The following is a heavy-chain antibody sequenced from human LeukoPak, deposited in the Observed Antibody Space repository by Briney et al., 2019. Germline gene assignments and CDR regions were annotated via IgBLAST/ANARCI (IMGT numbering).Heavy chain of an antibody. CDR3: ARIKYSSSYLLDY. CDR1: GGSISSGGYY. CDR2: IYYSGST. J-gene: IGHJ4*02. V-gene: IGHV4-31*03. D-gene: IGHD6-6*01. Sequence: PSETLSLTCTVSGGSISSGGYYWSWIRQHPGKGLEWIGYIYYSGSTYYNPSLKSRVTISVDTSKNQFSLKLSSVTAADTAVYYCARIKYSSSYLLDYWGQGTLVTVSS.